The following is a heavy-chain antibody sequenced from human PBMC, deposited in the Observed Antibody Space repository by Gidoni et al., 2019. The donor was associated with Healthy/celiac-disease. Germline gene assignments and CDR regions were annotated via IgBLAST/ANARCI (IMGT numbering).Heavy chain of an antibody. D-gene: IGHD6-13*01. CDR1: GGSFSGYY. Sequence: QVQLQQWRAGLLKPSETLSLTCAVYGGSFSGYYWSWIRQPPGKGLEWIGETNHSGSTNYNPSLKSRVTISVDTSKNQFSLKLSSVTAADTAVYYCARGGIAAAGTPFDYWGQGTLVTVSS. J-gene: IGHJ4*02. CDR2: TNHSGST. V-gene: IGHV4-34*01. CDR3: ARGGIAAAGTPFDY.